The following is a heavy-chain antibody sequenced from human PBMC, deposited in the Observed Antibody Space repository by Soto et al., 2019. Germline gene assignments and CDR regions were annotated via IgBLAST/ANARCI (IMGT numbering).Heavy chain of an antibody. D-gene: IGHD6-19*01. V-gene: IGHV6-1*01. CDR3: ARGPVAGIGIFDY. CDR1: GDSVSSNSAA. CDR2: TYYRSKWYN. J-gene: IGHJ4*02. Sequence: SQTVSLTCAICGDSVSSNSAAWDWIRQSPARGLKWLERTYYRSKWYNDYAVSVKSRITINPDTSKNQFSLQLNSVTPEDTAVYYCARGPVAGIGIFDYWGQGTLVTVSS.